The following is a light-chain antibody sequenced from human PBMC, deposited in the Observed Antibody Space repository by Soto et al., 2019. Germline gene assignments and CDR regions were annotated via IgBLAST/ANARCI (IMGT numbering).Light chain of an antibody. Sequence: GMTHSPPPRPLTQGQAAPLSSRPSQVLVYSDANTYLDWFQQRPGQAPRLLIYKASKRASGVPDRFTGSGSGTDFTLKISRVEAEDVGVYYCMQGAHWPPTFGQGTKVDIK. CDR2: KAS. J-gene: IGKJ1*01. CDR3: MQGAHWPPT. CDR1: QVLVYSDANTY. V-gene: IGKV2-30*01.